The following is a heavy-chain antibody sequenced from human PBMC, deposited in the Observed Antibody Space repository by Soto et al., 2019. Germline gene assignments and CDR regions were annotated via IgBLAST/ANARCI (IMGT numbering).Heavy chain of an antibody. V-gene: IGHV4-4*02. D-gene: IGHD6-19*01. J-gene: IGHJ6*02. Sequence: SETLSLTCAVSGGSISSSNWWSWVRQPPGKGLEWIGEIYHSGSTNYNPSLKSRVTISVDKSKNQFSLKLSSVTAADTAVYYCARESSGWFLYYYGMDVWGQGTTVTVSS. CDR2: IYHSGST. CDR3: ARESSGWFLYYYGMDV. CDR1: GGSISSSNW.